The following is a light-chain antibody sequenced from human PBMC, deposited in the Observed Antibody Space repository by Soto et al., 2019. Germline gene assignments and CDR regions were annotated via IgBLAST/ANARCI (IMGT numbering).Light chain of an antibody. CDR1: QSVCSSC. V-gene: IGKV3-20*01. CDR2: GAS. Sequence: EIVLTRSPGTLSLSPGERATLSCRASQSVCSSCLAWYQQKPGQAPRLLIYGASSRATGIPDRFSGSGSGTDFTLTISRLEPEDFAVYYCQQYGSSLLLTFGGGTKVEIK. J-gene: IGKJ4*01. CDR3: QQYGSSLLLT.